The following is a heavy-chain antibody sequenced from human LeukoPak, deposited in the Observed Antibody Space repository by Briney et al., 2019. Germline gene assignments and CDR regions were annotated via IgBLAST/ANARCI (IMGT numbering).Heavy chain of an antibody. Sequence: GGSLRLSCAASGFTVSSNYMSWVRQAPGKGLEWVGRIKSKTDGGTTDYAAPVKGRFTISRDDSKNTLYLQMNSLKTEDTAVYYCTTDYDILTGRWAFDIWGQGTMVTVSS. D-gene: IGHD3-9*01. CDR1: GFTVSSNY. CDR3: TTDYDILTGRWAFDI. CDR2: IKSKTDGGTT. J-gene: IGHJ3*02. V-gene: IGHV3-15*01.